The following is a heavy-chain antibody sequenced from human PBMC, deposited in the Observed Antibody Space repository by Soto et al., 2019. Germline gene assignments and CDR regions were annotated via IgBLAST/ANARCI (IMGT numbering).Heavy chain of an antibody. J-gene: IGHJ6*02. CDR3: AREKTSYGMDV. V-gene: IGHV1-8*01. CDR2: MNPNSGNT. Sequence: QVQLVQSGAEVKKPGASVKVSCKASGYTFTSYDINWVRQATGQGLEWMGWMNPNSGNTGYAQKFQGRVTMTRNTXXXXXXXXLSSLRSEDTAVYYCAREKTSYGMDVWGQGTTVTVSS. CDR1: GYTFTSYD.